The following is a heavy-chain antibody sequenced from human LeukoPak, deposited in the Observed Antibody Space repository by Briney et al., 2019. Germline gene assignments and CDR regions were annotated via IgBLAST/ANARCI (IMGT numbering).Heavy chain of an antibody. D-gene: IGHD3-22*01. CDR1: GYTFTSYA. CDR2: INAGNGNT. CDR3: ARDPSYDSSGYPNWFDP. J-gene: IGHJ5*02. V-gene: IGHV1-3*01. Sequence: GASVKVSCKASGYTFTSYAMHWVRQAPGQRLEWMGWINAGNGNTKYSQKFQGRVIVTTDTSTNTAYMELRSLRADDTAMYYCARDPSYDSSGYPNWFDPWGQGTLVTVSS.